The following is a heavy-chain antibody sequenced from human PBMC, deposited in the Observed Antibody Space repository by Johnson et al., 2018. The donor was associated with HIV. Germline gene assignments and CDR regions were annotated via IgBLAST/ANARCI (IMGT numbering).Heavy chain of an antibody. D-gene: IGHD2-2*01. J-gene: IGHJ3*02. Sequence: MQLVESGGGLVKPGGSLRLSCAASGFTFSNAWMSWVRQAPGKGLEWVGRIKSKTDGGTTDYAAPVKGRFTISRDNSKNTLYLQMTSLKTEDTAVYYCARGDCSSTSCPRNAFDIWGQGTMVTVSS. CDR2: IKSKTDGGTT. V-gene: IGHV3-15*01. CDR1: GFTFSNAW. CDR3: ARGDCSSTSCPRNAFDI.